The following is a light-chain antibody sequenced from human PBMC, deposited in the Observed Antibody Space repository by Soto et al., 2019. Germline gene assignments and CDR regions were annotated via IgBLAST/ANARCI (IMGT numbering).Light chain of an antibody. Sequence: SVLNQTASVSGSPGQSITISCTGTISDVGLYDYVSWYHQHPGKAPQLMIYAVTKRPLGISNRFSGSKSGNTASLTISGLQAEEEAHYYCCSYAGRYTPLSVFGNGTKVTVL. CDR1: ISDVGLYDY. CDR2: AVT. CDR3: CSYAGRYTPLSV. V-gene: IGLV2-23*02. J-gene: IGLJ1*01.